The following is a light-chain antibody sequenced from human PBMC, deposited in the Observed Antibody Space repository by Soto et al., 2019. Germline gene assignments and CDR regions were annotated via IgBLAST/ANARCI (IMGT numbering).Light chain of an antibody. CDR3: QQYTSYPYT. CDR2: KAS. CDR1: LSISGW. V-gene: IGKV1-5*03. Sequence: DLQMTQSPSTLSASVGDRVTITCRASLSISGWLAWYQQKPGKAPKLLIYKASSLQSGVPSRFSGSGSGTEFTLTVSSLQPDDFATYYCQQYTSYPYTFGLGTKLDIK. J-gene: IGKJ2*01.